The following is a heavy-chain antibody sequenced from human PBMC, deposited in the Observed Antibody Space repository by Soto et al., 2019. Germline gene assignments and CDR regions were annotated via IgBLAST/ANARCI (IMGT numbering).Heavy chain of an antibody. Sequence: ASVKVSCKASGYTFTSYGISWVRQAPGQGLEWMGWIIAYNGKTNYAQKLQGRVTMTTDTSTSTAYMELSSLRSEDTAVYYCAREKNYYGSGSLTTGMDVWGQGTTVTVSS. CDR3: AREKNYYGSGSLTTGMDV. CDR2: IIAYNGKT. V-gene: IGHV1-18*01. D-gene: IGHD3-10*01. J-gene: IGHJ6*02. CDR1: GYTFTSYG.